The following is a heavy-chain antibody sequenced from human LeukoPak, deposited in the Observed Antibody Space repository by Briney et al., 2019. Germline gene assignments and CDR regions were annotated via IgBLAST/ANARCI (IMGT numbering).Heavy chain of an antibody. V-gene: IGHV4-61*02. CDR3: AGCGAARAFDI. CDR2: IYTSGST. D-gene: IGHD4-17*01. Sequence: SETLSLTCTVSGGSISSGSYYWSWIRQPAGKGLEWIGRIYTSGSTNYNPSLKSRVTISVDTSKNQFSLKLSSVTAADTAVYYCAGCGAARAFDIWGQGTMVTVSS. CDR1: GGSISSGSYY. J-gene: IGHJ3*02.